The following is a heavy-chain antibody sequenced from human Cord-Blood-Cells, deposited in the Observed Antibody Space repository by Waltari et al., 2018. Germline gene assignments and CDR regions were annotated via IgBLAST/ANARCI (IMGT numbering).Heavy chain of an antibody. V-gene: IGHV1-2*04. CDR1: GYTFTGYY. Sequence: QVQLVQSGAEVKKPGASVKVSCKASGYTFTGYYMHWVRQAPGQGLEWMGWINPNSGGTNYAQKFQGWVTMTRDTSISTAYMELSRLRSDDTAVYYCARSSSYYYYYYGMDVWGQGTTVTVSS. J-gene: IGHJ6*02. CDR3: ARSSSYYYYYYGMDV. CDR2: INPNSGGT. D-gene: IGHD6-6*01.